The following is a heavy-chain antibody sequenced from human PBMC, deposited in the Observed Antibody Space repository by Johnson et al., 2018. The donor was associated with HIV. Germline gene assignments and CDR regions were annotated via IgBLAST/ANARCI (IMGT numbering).Heavy chain of an antibody. CDR2: IASSDSHI. Sequence: QVQLVESGGGVVQPGRSLRLSCAASGFTFSSYGMHWVRQAPGKGLEWVSYIASSDSHIYYEDSVKGRFTISRDNSKNTLHLQMNSLRAEDAAVYYCARERVAVKDAFDIWGQGTMVTVSS. D-gene: IGHD2-15*01. J-gene: IGHJ3*02. V-gene: IGHV3-NL1*01. CDR1: GFTFSSYG. CDR3: ARERVAVKDAFDI.